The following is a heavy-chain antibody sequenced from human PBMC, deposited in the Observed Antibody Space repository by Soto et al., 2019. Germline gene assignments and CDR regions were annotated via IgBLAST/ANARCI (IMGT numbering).Heavy chain of an antibody. CDR1: GFTFSSYE. CDR3: ARDPILGYSSSWFDY. J-gene: IGHJ4*02. V-gene: IGHV3-48*03. D-gene: IGHD6-13*01. CDR2: ISSSGSTI. Sequence: GESLKISCAASGFTFSSYEMNWVRQAPGKGLEWVSYISSSGSTIYYADSVKGRFTISRDNAKNSLYLQMNSLRAEDTAVYYCARDPILGYSSSWFDYWGQGTLVTVSS.